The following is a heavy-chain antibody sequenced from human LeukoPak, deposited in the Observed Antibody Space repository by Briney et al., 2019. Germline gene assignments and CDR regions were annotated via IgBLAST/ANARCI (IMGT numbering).Heavy chain of an antibody. CDR1: GVTFSNAW. CDR3: TTPSSSMDV. J-gene: IGHJ6*03. V-gene: IGHV3-15*01. Sequence: PGGSLRLSCAASGVTFSNAWMSWVRQTPGKGLEWVGRMRSETDGGTTEYSAPVKGRFTISRDDSKNTLYLQMDSLRTEDTAVYYCTTPSSSMDVWDKGTTVTVSS. CDR2: MRSETDGGTT.